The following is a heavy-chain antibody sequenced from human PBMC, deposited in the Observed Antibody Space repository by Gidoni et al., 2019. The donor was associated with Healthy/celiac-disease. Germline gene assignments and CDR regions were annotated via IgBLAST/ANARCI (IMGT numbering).Heavy chain of an antibody. Sequence: QVQLVQSGAEVKKPGASVKVSCKASGYTFTSYDINWVRQATGQGLEWMGWMNPNSGNTGYAQKFQGRVTMTRNTSISTAYMELSSLRSEDTAVYYCARWERDYGDYNFDYWGQGTLVTVSS. CDR1: GYTFTSYD. CDR2: MNPNSGNT. D-gene: IGHD4-17*01. CDR3: ARWERDYGDYNFDY. J-gene: IGHJ4*02. V-gene: IGHV1-8*01.